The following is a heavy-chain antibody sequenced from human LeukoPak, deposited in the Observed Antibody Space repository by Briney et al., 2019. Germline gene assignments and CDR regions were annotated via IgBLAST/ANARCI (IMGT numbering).Heavy chain of an antibody. D-gene: IGHD6-19*01. V-gene: IGHV4-34*01. CDR3: ARGRRQWRFDY. Sequence: PSETLSLTCAVYGGSFSGYYWSWIRQPPGKGLEWIGEINHSGSTNYNPSLKSRVTISVDTSKNQFSLKLSSATAADTAVYYCARGRRQWRFDYWGQGTLVTVSS. J-gene: IGHJ4*02. CDR1: GGSFSGYY. CDR2: INHSGST.